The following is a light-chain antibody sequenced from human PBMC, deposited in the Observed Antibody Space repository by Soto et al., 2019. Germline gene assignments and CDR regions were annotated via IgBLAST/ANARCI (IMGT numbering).Light chain of an antibody. CDR3: QQYNSYWT. CDR1: QSINIW. J-gene: IGKJ1*01. V-gene: IGKV1-5*03. Sequence: DIQMTQSPSTLSASVGDRVTITCRASQSINIWLAWYQQKPGKAPKLLMSKASTLETGVPSRFSGSGSETDFTLTISSLQPDDFATYYCQQYNSYWTFGQGTKVDIK. CDR2: KAS.